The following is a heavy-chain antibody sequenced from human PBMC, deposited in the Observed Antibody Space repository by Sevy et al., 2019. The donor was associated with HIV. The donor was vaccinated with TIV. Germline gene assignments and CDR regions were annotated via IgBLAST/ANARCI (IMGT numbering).Heavy chain of an antibody. V-gene: IGHV4-59*01. J-gene: IGHJ4*02. CDR3: ARDMLGYCSSTSCYAEGYFDY. Sequence: SETLSLTCTVSGGSISSYYWSWIRQPPGKGLEWIGYIYYSGSTNYNPSLKSRVTISVDTSKNQFSLKLSSVPAADTAVYYCARDMLGYCSSTSCYAEGYFDYWGQGTLVTVSS. CDR1: GGSISSYY. CDR2: IYYSGST. D-gene: IGHD2-2*01.